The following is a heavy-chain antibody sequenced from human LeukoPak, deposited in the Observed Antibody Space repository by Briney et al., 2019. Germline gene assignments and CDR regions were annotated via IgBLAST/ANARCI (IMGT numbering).Heavy chain of an antibody. CDR3: AREGTTVVTRALDY. J-gene: IGHJ4*02. V-gene: IGHV4-4*07. Sequence: SETLSLTCTVSNGSISGYYWNWIRQPAGKGLEWIGRIYTSGNTNYNPSLKSRVTMSVDTSKNQLSLKLSSVTAADTAMYYCAREGTTVVTRALDYWGQGTLVTVSS. CDR1: NGSISGYY. D-gene: IGHD4-23*01. CDR2: IYTSGNT.